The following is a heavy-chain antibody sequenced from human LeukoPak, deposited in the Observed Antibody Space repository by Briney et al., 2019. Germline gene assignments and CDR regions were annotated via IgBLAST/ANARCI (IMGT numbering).Heavy chain of an antibody. Sequence: ASVKVSCKASGGTFSSYAISWVRQAPGQGLEWMGRIIPIFGTANYAQKFQGRVTITTDESTSTAYMELSSLRSEDTAVYYCAVPRDGYNNDHWGQGTLVTVSS. V-gene: IGHV1-69*05. CDR1: GGTFSSYA. J-gene: IGHJ4*02. CDR3: AVPRDGYNNDH. D-gene: IGHD5-24*01. CDR2: IIPIFGTA.